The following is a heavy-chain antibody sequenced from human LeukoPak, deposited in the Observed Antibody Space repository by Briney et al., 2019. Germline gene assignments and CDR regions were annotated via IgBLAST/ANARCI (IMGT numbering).Heavy chain of an antibody. V-gene: IGHV4-59*08. CDR2: IYYRGST. Sequence: PSEALSLTCSVSGGSMGTYYWTWVRQPPGKGLEWIGYIYYRGSTNYNPSLKSRVTISEDTAKNQFSFKLTSVTAADTAVYYCARHGAIPEYWGQGSLVIVSS. J-gene: IGHJ4*02. CDR3: ARHGAIPEY. CDR1: GGSMGTYY. D-gene: IGHD2-21*01.